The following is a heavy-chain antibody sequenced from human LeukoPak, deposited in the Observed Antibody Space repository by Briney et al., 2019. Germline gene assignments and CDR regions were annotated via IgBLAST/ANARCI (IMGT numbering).Heavy chain of an antibody. V-gene: IGHV4-59*08. J-gene: IGHJ4*02. D-gene: IGHD1-26*01. CDR2: IYYSGST. CDR3: ARVSGSYMYYFDY. CDR1: GGSISSYY. Sequence: SETLSLTCTVSGGSISSYYWSWIRQPPGKGLEWIGYIYYSGSTNYNPSLKSRVTISVETSKNQFSLKLSSVTAADTAVYYCARVSGSYMYYFDYWGQGTLVTVSS.